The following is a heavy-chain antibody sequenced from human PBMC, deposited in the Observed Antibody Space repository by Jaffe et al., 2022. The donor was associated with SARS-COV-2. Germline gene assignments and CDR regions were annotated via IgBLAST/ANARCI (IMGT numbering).Heavy chain of an antibody. J-gene: IGHJ6*03. CDR3: TSVSGILYFGDFFYHMDV. D-gene: IGHD3-10*01. Sequence: EDQLVESGGGLVKPGGSLRLSCTFTFTNAWMTWVRQAPGKGPEWVGRIKTKSDGGATDYATPVKGRFSISRDDSKGTLYLHMNNLKSEDTGVYYCTSVSGILYFGDFFYHMDVWGKGTTVIVSS. CDR1: FTFTNAW. V-gene: IGHV3-15*01. CDR2: IKTKSDGGAT.